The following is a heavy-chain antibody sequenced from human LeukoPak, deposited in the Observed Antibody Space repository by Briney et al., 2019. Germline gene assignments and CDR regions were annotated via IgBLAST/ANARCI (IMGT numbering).Heavy chain of an antibody. D-gene: IGHD5-12*01. CDR1: GGSISSYY. Sequence: SETLSLTCTVSGGSISSYYWSWIRQPAGKGLEWIGRIYTSGSTNYNPSLKSRVTMSVDTSKNQFSLKLSSVTAADTAVYYCARISIHLGSDFFDYWGQGTLVTVSS. V-gene: IGHV4-4*07. J-gene: IGHJ4*02. CDR2: IYTSGST. CDR3: ARISIHLGSDFFDY.